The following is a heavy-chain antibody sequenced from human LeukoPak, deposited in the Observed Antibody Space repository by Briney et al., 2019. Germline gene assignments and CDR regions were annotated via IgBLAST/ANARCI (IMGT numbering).Heavy chain of an antibody. J-gene: IGHJ4*02. CDR2: IWYDGSNK. V-gene: IGHV3-33*01. CDR1: GFTFSSYG. CDR3: ARLTMTTVTRGAEEAPASVDY. Sequence: GGSLRLSCAASGFTFSSYGMHWVRQAPGKGLEWVAVIWYDGSNKYYADSVKGRFTISRDNSKNTLYLQMNSLRAEDTAVYYCARLTMTTVTRGAEEAPASVDYWGQGTLVTVSS. D-gene: IGHD4-17*01.